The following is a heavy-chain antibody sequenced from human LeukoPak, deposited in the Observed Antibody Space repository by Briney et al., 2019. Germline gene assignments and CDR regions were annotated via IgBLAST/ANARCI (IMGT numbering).Heavy chain of an antibody. V-gene: IGHV4-39*07. CDR3: ARVGSAMVRGAIDLGYYYYMDV. CDR2: IYYSGST. D-gene: IGHD3-10*01. J-gene: IGHJ6*03. Sequence: SETLSLTCTVSGGSISSSSYYWGWIRQPPGKGLEWIGSIYYSGSTYYNPSLKSRVTISVDTSKNQFSLKLSSVTAADTAVYYCARVGSAMVRGAIDLGYYYYMDVWGKGTTVTVSS. CDR1: GGSISSSSYY.